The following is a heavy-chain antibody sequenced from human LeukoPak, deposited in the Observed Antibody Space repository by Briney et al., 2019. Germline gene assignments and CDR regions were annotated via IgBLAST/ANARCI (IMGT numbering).Heavy chain of an antibody. Sequence: PGGSLRLSCAASGFTFSSYEMNWVRQAPGKGLEWVSYISSSGSAMYYADSVKGRFTISRDNAKNSLYLQMNSLRAEDTAVYYCARFGGDSSGYFDYWGQGTLVTVSS. CDR3: ARFGGDSSGYFDY. V-gene: IGHV3-48*03. CDR1: GFTFSSYE. D-gene: IGHD3-22*01. CDR2: ISSSGSAM. J-gene: IGHJ4*02.